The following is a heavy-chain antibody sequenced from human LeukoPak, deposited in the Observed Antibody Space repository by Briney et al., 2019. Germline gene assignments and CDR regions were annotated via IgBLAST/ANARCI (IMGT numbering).Heavy chain of an antibody. J-gene: IGHJ3*02. CDR2: ISSSSSYI. D-gene: IGHD3-22*01. CDR1: GFTFSSYS. Sequence: GGSLRLSCAASGFTFSSYSMNWVRQAPGKGLEWVSSISSSSSYIYYADSVKGRFTISRDNAKNSLYLQMNSLRAEDTAVYYCAREEGDYYDSSGYGAFDIWGQGTMVTVSS. V-gene: IGHV3-21*01. CDR3: AREEGDYYDSSGYGAFDI.